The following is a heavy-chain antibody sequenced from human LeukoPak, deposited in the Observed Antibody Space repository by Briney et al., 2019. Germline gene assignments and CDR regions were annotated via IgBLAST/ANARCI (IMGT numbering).Heavy chain of an antibody. D-gene: IGHD1-7*01. CDR3: AKDMRPGTRRDDGAFDI. Sequence: PGRSLRLSCAASGFTFSSYGMHWVRQAPGKGLEWVAVIWYGGSNKYYADSVKGRFTISRDNSKNTLYLQMNSLIAEDTAVYYCAKDMRPGTRRDDGAFDIWGPGTMVTVSS. CDR2: IWYGGSNK. CDR1: GFTFSSYG. V-gene: IGHV3-30*18. J-gene: IGHJ3*02.